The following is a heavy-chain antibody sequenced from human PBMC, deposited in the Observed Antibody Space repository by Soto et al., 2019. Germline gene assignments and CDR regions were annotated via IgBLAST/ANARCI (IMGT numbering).Heavy chain of an antibody. J-gene: IGHJ4*02. CDR3: ARAYAGDYFDY. CDR1: GFTFSSYA. V-gene: IGHV3-30-3*01. D-gene: IGHD3-16*01. CDR2: ISYDGSNK. Sequence: QVQLVESGGGVVQPGRSLRLSCAASGFTFSSYAMHWVRQAPGKGLEWVAVISYDGSNKYYADSVKGRFTISRDNSKNTLYLQMNSPRAEDTAVYYCARAYAGDYFDYWGQGTLVTVSS.